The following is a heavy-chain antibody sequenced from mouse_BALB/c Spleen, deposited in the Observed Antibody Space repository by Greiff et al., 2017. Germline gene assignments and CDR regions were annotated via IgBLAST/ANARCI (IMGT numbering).Heavy chain of an antibody. CDR3: ARDDGNFAY. J-gene: IGHJ3*01. D-gene: IGHD2-1*01. CDR2: IRNKANGYTT. Sequence: EVKLMESGGGLVQPGGSLRLSCATSGFTFTDYYMSWVRQPPGKALEWLGFIRNKANGYTTEYSASVKGRFTISRDNSQSILYLQMNTLRAEDSATYYCARDDGNFAYWGKGTLVTVSA. V-gene: IGHV7-3*02. CDR1: GFTFTDYY.